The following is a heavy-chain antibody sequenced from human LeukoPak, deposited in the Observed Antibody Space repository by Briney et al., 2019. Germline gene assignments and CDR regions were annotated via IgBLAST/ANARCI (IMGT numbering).Heavy chain of an antibody. Sequence: GGSLRLSCAASGFTFSSYAMSWVRQAPGKGLEWVAVISYDGSNKYYADSVKGRFTISRDNSKNTLYLQMNSLRSEDTAVYYCATNWNDFLMFWGQGTMVTVSS. CDR3: ATNWNDFLMF. D-gene: IGHD1-20*01. CDR1: GFTFSSYA. J-gene: IGHJ3*01. V-gene: IGHV3-30-3*01. CDR2: ISYDGSNK.